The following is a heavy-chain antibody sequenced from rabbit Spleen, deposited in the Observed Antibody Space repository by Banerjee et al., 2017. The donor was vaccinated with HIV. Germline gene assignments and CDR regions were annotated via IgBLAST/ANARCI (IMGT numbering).Heavy chain of an antibody. D-gene: IGHD1-1*01. V-gene: IGHV1S45*01. CDR3: ARDLTSVIGWNFGL. CDR2: INTATGKA. Sequence: QEQLVESGGGLVKPEGSLTLTCKASGFSFSDRDVMCWVRQAPGKGLEWIACINTATGKAVYASWAKGRFTISKTSSTTVTLQMTSLTAADTATYFCARDLTSVIGWNFGLWGPGTLVTVS. CDR1: GFSFSDRDV. J-gene: IGHJ6*01.